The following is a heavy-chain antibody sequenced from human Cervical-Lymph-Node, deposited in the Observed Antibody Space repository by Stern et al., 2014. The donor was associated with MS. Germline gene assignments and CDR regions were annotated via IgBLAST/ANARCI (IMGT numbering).Heavy chain of an antibody. J-gene: IGHJ6*02. Sequence: VQLVESGGGVVKPGKSLRLSCATSGFAFNNYGIHWVRQAPGKGLEWVTFITYDGANKDFADSVAGRFTISRDNSKKTVYLQMNSLRAEDTAVYYCTRGSTPCLYGGYWCSYFYALDVWGPGTTVTVSS. D-gene: IGHD5-12*01. CDR3: TRGSTPCLYGGYWCSYFYALDV. CDR1: GFAFNNYG. CDR2: ITYDGANK. V-gene: IGHV3-30*03.